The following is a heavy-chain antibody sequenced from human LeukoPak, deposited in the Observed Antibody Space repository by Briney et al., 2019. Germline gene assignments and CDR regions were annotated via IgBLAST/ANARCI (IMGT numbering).Heavy chain of an antibody. CDR3: AKDWGNYYDSSGYPLFDAFDI. CDR1: GFTFSSYG. D-gene: IGHD3-22*01. Sequence: LSGGSLRLSCAASGFTFSSYGMHWVRQAPGKGLEWVAVISYDGSNKYYADSVKGRFTISRDNSKNTLYLQMNSLRAEDTAVYYCAKDWGNYYDSSGYPLFDAFDIWGQGTMVTVSS. J-gene: IGHJ3*02. CDR2: ISYDGSNK. V-gene: IGHV3-30*18.